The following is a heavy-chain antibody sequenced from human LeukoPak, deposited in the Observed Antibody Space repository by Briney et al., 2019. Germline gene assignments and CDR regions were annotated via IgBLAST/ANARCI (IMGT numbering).Heavy chain of an antibody. CDR2: VGSGGST. V-gene: IGHV3-23*01. J-gene: IGHJ6*03. CDR3: AKMRGQYYHSYYMDA. Sequence: GGSLRLSCAASGFIFSSYAMSWVRQAPGKGLEWVSYVGSGGSTYYADSVKGLFTVSRDNSESTLYVQMNSLTDGDKGVYYCAKMRGQYYHSYYMDAWGKGNTVTVSS. CDR1: GFIFSSYA.